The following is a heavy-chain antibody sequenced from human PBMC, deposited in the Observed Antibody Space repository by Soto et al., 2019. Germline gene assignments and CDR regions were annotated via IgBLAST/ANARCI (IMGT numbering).Heavy chain of an antibody. Sequence: PGGSVRLSCAASGFTFSSYGMHWVRQAPGKGLEWVAVISYDGSNKYYADSVKGRFTISRDNSKNTLYLQMNSLRAEDTAVYYCVSTRDYGDSPYYYYYGMDVWGQGTTVTVSS. J-gene: IGHJ6*02. CDR3: VSTRDYGDSPYYYYYGMDV. D-gene: IGHD4-17*01. CDR1: GFTFSSYG. CDR2: ISYDGSNK. V-gene: IGHV3-30*03.